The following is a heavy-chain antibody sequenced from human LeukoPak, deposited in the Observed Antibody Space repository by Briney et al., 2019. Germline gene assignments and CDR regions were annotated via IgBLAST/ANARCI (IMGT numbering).Heavy chain of an antibody. J-gene: IGHJ5*02. CDR2: INPNSGGT. D-gene: IGHD2-15*01. CDR3: ARHVGYSNWFDP. CDR1: GYTFTSYG. Sequence: ASVKVSCKASGYTFTSYGISWVRQAPGQGLEWMGWINPNSGGTNYGQNIQGRVTMTRDTSISTAYMELSSLRFDDTAMYYCARHVGYSNWFDPWGQGTLVTVSS. V-gene: IGHV1-2*02.